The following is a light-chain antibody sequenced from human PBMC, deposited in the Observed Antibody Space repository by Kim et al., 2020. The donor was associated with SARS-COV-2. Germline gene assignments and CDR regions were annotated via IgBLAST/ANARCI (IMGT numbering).Light chain of an antibody. V-gene: IGLV3-21*04. J-gene: IGLJ1*01. CDR2: YDS. Sequence: PRKTARITGGGNNSGSKSGRWDQQEPGQAPVLVIYYDSDRPSGIPERFSCSNSGNTATLIISRVEGGDEADYYCQVWDNSSDHYVFGTGTKVTVL. CDR1: NSGSKS. CDR3: QVWDNSSDHYV.